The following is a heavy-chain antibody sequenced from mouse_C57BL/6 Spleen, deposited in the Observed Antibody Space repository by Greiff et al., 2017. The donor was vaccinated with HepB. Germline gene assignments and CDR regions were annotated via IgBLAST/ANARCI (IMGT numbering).Heavy chain of an antibody. CDR1: GFSLTSYG. V-gene: IGHV2-9*01. CDR3: AKRAIYYYGSSYVGAMDY. D-gene: IGHD1-1*01. Sequence: VKLVESGPGLVAPSQSLSITCTVSGFSLTSYGVDWVRQPPGKGLEWLGVIWGGGSTNYNSALMSRLSISKDNSKSQVFLKMNSLQTDDTAMYYCAKRAIYYYGSSYVGAMDYWGQGTSVTVSS. CDR2: IWGGGST. J-gene: IGHJ4*01.